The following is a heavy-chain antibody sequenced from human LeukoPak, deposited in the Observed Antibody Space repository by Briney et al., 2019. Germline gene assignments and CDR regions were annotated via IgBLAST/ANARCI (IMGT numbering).Heavy chain of an antibody. Sequence: PGGSLRLSCAASGFTFDDYAMRWVRQAPGKGLEWVSGISWNSGSTGYADSVKGRFTISRDNAKNSLYLQMNSLRAEDTALYYCAKSLRFLEWLLFDYWGQGTLVTVSS. J-gene: IGHJ4*02. CDR3: AKSLRFLEWLLFDY. CDR2: ISWNSGST. CDR1: GFTFDDYA. V-gene: IGHV3-9*01. D-gene: IGHD3-3*01.